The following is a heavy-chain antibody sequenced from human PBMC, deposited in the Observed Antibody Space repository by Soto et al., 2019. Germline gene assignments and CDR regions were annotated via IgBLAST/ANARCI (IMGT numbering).Heavy chain of an antibody. J-gene: IGHJ4*02. CDR3: ARDVRVDFCSWGYYFDY. Sequence: QVQLVESGGGVVQPGRSLRLSCAASGFTFSSYAMHWVRQAPGKGLEWVAVISYDGSNKYYADSVKGRFTISRDNSKNTLYLQMNSLRAEDTAVYYCARDVRVDFCSWGYYFDYWGQGTLVTVSS. CDR2: ISYDGSNK. CDR1: GFTFSSYA. D-gene: IGHD3-3*01. V-gene: IGHV3-30-3*01.